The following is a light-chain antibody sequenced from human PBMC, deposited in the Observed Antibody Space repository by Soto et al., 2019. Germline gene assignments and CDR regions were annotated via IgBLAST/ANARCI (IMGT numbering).Light chain of an antibody. V-gene: IGLV2-14*01. Sequence: QSVLTQPASVSGSPGQSITISCTGTSSDVGGYNYVSWYQQHPGKAPKLMIYDVSIRPSGVSNRFSGSKSGNTASLTISGLRAEDEADYYCSSYTSSSTLDVFGTGTKVTVL. CDR1: SSDVGGYNY. CDR2: DVS. CDR3: SSYTSSSTLDV. J-gene: IGLJ1*01.